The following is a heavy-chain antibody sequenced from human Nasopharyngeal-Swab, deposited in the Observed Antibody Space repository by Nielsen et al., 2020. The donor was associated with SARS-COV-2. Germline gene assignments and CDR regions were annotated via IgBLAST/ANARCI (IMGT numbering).Heavy chain of an antibody. Sequence: SETLSLTCTVSGGSVSSGRYYWSWIRQPPGKGLEWTGYIYYSGSTNYNPTLKSRVTISVDTSKNQFSLKLSSVTAADTALYYCARDRGGASAVKRPYYFDYWGQGTLVTVSS. CDR2: IYYSGST. J-gene: IGHJ4*02. V-gene: IGHV4-61*01. CDR3: ARDRGGASAVKRPYYFDY. CDR1: GGSVSSGRYY. D-gene: IGHD6-13*01.